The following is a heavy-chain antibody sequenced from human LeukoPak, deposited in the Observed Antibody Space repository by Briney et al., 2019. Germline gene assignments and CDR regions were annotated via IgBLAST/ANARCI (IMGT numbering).Heavy chain of an antibody. CDR2: IYDSGST. Sequence: SDTVSLTCTVSGGSISSSRYYWGWIRQPPGKGLEWIGNIYDSGSTYYNPSLKSRVTISLDTSKNQFSLKLSSVTAADTAVYYWARRDIAARLNWFDPWGQGTLVTVSS. V-gene: IGHV4-39*01. J-gene: IGHJ5*02. CDR3: ARRDIAARLNWFDP. CDR1: GGSISSSRYY. D-gene: IGHD6-6*01.